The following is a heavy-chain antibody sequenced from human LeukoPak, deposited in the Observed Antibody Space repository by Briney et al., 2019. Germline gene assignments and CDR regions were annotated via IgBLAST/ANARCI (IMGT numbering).Heavy chain of an antibody. CDR2: IYHSGST. CDR1: GYSISSGYY. V-gene: IGHV4-38-2*02. CDR3: ARDRWYSSSYSGSWYFDY. D-gene: IGHD6-13*01. Sequence: PSETLSLTCAVYGYSISSGYYWGWIRQPPGKGLEWIGSIYHSGSTYYNPSLKSRVTISVDTSKNQFALKLSSVTAADTAVYYCARDRWYSSSYSGSWYFDYWGQGTLVTVSS. J-gene: IGHJ4*02.